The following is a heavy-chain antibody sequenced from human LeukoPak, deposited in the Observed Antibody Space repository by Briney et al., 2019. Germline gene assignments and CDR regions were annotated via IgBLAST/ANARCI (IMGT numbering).Heavy chain of an antibody. J-gene: IGHJ3*02. CDR2: IKQDGSEK. CDR1: GFTFSSYW. CDR3: ARALVGAMDAFDI. V-gene: IGHV3-7*01. D-gene: IGHD1-26*01. Sequence: TGGSLRLSCAASGFTFSSYWMSWVRQAPGKGLEWVANIKQDGSEKYYVDSVKGRFTISRDNAKNSLYLQMNSLRAEDTAVYYCARALVGAMDAFDIWGQGTMVTVSS.